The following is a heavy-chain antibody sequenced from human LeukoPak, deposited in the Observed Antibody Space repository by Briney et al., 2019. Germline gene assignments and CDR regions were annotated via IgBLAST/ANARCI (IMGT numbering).Heavy chain of an antibody. CDR1: GGSISSGDYY. J-gene: IGHJ2*01. Sequence: SETLSLTCTVSGGSISSGDYYWSWIRQPPGKGLEWIGYIYYSGSTYYNPSLKSRVTISVDTSKNQFSLKLSPVTAADTAVYYCARQGLDSGSSYWYFDLWGRGTLVTVSS. V-gene: IGHV4-30-4*01. CDR2: IYYSGST. D-gene: IGHD3-10*01. CDR3: ARQGLDSGSSYWYFDL.